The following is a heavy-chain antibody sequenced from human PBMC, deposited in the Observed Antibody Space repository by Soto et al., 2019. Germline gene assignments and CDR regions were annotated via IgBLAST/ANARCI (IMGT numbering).Heavy chain of an antibody. D-gene: IGHD6-19*01. J-gene: IGHJ5*02. CDR3: ARDKMRSGVAGTGDWFDP. V-gene: IGHV4-59*01. CDR2: IYYSGST. CDR1: GGSISSYY. Sequence: PSETLSLTXTVSGGSISSYYWSWIRQPPGKGLEWIGYIYYSGSTNYNPSLKSRVTISVDTSKNQFSLKLSSVTAADTAVYYCARDKMRSGVAGTGDWFDPWGQGTLVTVSS.